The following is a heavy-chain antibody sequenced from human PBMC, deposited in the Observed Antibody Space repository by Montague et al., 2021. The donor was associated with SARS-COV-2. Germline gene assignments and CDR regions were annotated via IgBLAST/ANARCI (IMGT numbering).Heavy chain of an antibody. CDR1: GGSIRSGGYS. CDR2: LYHSGSI. J-gene: IGHJ3*02. V-gene: IGHV4-30-2*01. CDR3: ARGWGGTYSDDALDI. Sequence: TRSLTCSVSGGSIRSGGYSWSWLRQPPGKGLEWIVYLYHSGSIYYNPSLKSRVTISVARSQNHFSLKLTSVTAADTAVYYCARGWGGTYSDDALDIWGQGTMVTVSS. D-gene: IGHD1-26*01.